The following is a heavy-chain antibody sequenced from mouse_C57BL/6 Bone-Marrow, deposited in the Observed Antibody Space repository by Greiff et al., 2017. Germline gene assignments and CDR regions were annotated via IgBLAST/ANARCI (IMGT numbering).Heavy chain of an antibody. V-gene: IGHV14-4*01. D-gene: IGHD2-5*01. CDR2: IDPENGDT. Sequence: VQLQPSGAELVRPGASVKLSCTASGFNIKDDYMHWVKQRPEQGLEWIGWIDPENGDTEYASKFQGKATITADTSSNTAYLQLSSLTSEDTAVYYCTYYSTYYFDYWGQGTTLTVSS. CDR3: TYYSTYYFDY. CDR1: GFNIKDDY. J-gene: IGHJ2*01.